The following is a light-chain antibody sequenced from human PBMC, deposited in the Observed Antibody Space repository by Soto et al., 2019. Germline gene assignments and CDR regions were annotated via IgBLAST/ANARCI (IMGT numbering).Light chain of an antibody. Sequence: EIVLAQSPDTLSLSPGERATLSCRTSQSMSTNYLAWYQQKSGQPPRLLIYGASIRATGIPDMFSGSGSGTAFFLNIGSLEPEDFEVYYCQQYDRSTLTFGGGDKVEIK. CDR3: QQYDRSTLT. V-gene: IGKV3-20*01. CDR1: QSMSTNY. CDR2: GAS. J-gene: IGKJ4*01.